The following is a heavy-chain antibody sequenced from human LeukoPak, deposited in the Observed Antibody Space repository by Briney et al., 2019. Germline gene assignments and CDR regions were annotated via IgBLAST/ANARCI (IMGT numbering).Heavy chain of an antibody. V-gene: IGHV3-9*01. D-gene: IGHD3-3*01. CDR3: AKDMRSITIFGVAAVAFDY. J-gene: IGHJ4*02. CDR2: ISWNGGGI. CDR1: GFTIDDYA. Sequence: QAGGSLRLSCAASGFTIDDYAMHWVRQAPGKGLEWVSGISWNGGGIGYADSVKGRFTISRDNAKNSLYLQMNSLRAEDTALYYCAKDMRSITIFGVAAVAFDYWGQGTLVTVSS.